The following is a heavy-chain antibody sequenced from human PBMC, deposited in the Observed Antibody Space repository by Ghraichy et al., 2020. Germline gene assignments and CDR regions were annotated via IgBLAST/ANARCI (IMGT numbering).Heavy chain of an antibody. J-gene: IGHJ4*02. D-gene: IGHD3-16*01. V-gene: IGHV2-5*02. CDR1: GFSLSTRVVG. CDR3: AHTAQRTLIGFYFDN. Sequence: SGPTLVKPTQTLTLTCTFSGFSLSTRVVGVGWFRQPPGKALEWLALIYWDDDKRYSPSLKSRLTITKDTSKNQVVLTMTNMDPVDTATYYCAHTAQRTLIGFYFDNWGQGTLVTVSS. CDR2: IYWDDDK.